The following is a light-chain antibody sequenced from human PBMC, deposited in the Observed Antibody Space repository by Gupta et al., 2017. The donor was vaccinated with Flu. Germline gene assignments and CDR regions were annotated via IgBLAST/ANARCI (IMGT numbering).Light chain of an antibody. V-gene: IGLV3-1*01. Sequence: SYELTQPPSVSVFPGQTAVVTCSGHNLGEKYTSWYQQKPGQSPLMVIYQDKKRPSGIPERFSGSNSRDTATLTISGTQAMDEAVYYCQAWDDNTGGVFGGGTRVTVL. CDR3: QAWDDNTGGV. CDR1: NLGEKY. CDR2: QDK. J-gene: IGLJ1*01.